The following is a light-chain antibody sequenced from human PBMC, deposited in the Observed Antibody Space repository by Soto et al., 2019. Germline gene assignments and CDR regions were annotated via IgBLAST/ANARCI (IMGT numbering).Light chain of an antibody. CDR3: TSYTSSSSVL. V-gene: IGLV2-14*01. CDR1: SSDVGGYKY. J-gene: IGLJ2*01. CDR2: EVS. Sequence: QSALTQPASVSGSPGQSITISCTGTSSDVGGYKYVSWYQQYPGKAPKLMIYEVSNRPSGASNRFSGSKSGNTASLTISGLQADDEADYYCTSYTSSSSVLFGGGTKLTVL.